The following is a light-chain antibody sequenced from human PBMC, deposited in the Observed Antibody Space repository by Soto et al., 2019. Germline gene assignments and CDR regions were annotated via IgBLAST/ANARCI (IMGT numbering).Light chain of an antibody. J-gene: IGLJ3*02. CDR2: YAG. CDR1: NIGSKS. CDR3: QVWSRSNQGV. Sequence: SYELTQPPSVSVAPGKTARITCGGNNIGSKSVHWYQQKPGQAPVLVIYYAGDRPSGIPERFSGSNSGNTATLSTSRVEAGDEADYSCQVWSRSNQGVFGGGTKVTVL. V-gene: IGLV3-21*04.